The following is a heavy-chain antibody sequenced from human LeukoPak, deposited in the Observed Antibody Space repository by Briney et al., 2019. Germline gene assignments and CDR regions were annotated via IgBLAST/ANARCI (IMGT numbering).Heavy chain of an antibody. D-gene: IGHD3-10*01. V-gene: IGHV4-38-2*02. Sequence: SGTLSLTCAVSDYSITSGYFWGWIRQPPRKGLEWIGCMSHSGNAYYSPSLKSRVTISLETSTNQVSLRLSSVTAADTAVYYCVRENDWFGEVDWGRGTLVTVSS. J-gene: IGHJ4*02. CDR3: VRENDWFGEVD. CDR1: DYSITSGYF. CDR2: MSHSGNA.